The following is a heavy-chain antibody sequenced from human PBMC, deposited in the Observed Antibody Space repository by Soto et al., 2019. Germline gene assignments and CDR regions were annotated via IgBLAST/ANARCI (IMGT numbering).Heavy chain of an antibody. CDR1: GGSFSGYY. D-gene: IGHD3-3*01. CDR3: ARIPIDFWSGYYRVDYFDY. Sequence: SETLSLTCAVYGGSFSGYYWSWIRQPPGKGLEWIGEINHSRSTSYNPSLKSRVTISVDTSKNQFSLKLSSVTAADTAVYYCARIPIDFWSGYYRVDYFDYWGQGTLVTVSS. CDR2: INHSRST. V-gene: IGHV4-34*01. J-gene: IGHJ4*02.